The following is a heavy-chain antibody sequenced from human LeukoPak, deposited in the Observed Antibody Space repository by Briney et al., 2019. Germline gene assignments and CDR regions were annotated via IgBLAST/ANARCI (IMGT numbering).Heavy chain of an antibody. Sequence: SETLSLTCTVSGGSISSGSYYWSWIRQPAGKGLEWIGRIYASGSTNYNPSLKSRVTISVDTSKNQFSLKLSSVTAADTAVYYCAREYSSSWYIWFDPWGQGTLVTVSS. CDR1: GGSISSGSYY. CDR2: IYASGST. V-gene: IGHV4-61*02. J-gene: IGHJ5*02. CDR3: AREYSSSWYIWFDP. D-gene: IGHD6-13*01.